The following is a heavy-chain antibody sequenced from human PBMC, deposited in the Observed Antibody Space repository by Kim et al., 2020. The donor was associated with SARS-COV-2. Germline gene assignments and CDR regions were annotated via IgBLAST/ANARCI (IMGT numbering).Heavy chain of an antibody. CDR3: ARDYDTLTGYRATNYYYFGMDV. Sequence: GGSLRLSCAASGFTFSSHSMHWVRQAPGKGLEWVSYIKSDSSTIYYSDSVKGRFTISRDNAENSLFLQMNSLRDEDTAVYHCARDYDTLTGYRATNYYYFGMDVWDHGTTVTVSS. CDR1: GFTFSSHS. D-gene: IGHD3-9*01. CDR2: IKSDSSTI. V-gene: IGHV3-48*02. J-gene: IGHJ6*02.